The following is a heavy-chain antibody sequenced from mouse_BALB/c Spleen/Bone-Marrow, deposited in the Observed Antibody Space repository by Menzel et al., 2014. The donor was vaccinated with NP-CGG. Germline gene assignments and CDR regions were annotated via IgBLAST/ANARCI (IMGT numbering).Heavy chain of an antibody. V-gene: IGHV1-5*01. Sequence: SGTVLARPGAAVKMSCKASGYTFSNYWMHRVNQRPGQGLEWIGTIYPGNSDTTYNQKFKGKAKLTAVTSTSTAYMELSSLTNEDSAVYYCTTLARSDFDYWGQGTTLTVSS. CDR3: TTLARSDFDY. CDR2: IYPGNSDT. D-gene: IGHD3-1*01. CDR1: GYTFSNYW. J-gene: IGHJ2*01.